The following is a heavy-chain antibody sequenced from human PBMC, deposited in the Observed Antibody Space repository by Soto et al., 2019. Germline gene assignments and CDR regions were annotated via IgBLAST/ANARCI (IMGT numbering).Heavy chain of an antibody. D-gene: IGHD2-2*01. J-gene: IGHJ5*02. V-gene: IGHV3-7*03. CDR1: GFTFSNYW. Sequence: ESGGGLVQPGGSLRLSCAVSGFTFSNYWMSWVRQAPGKGLEWVANIKQDGSDKYYVDSVKGRFTISRDNAKNSLYVQMNSLRAEDTAVYYCARLGYCSSSSCYYGWFDTWGQGSLVTVSS. CDR2: IKQDGSDK. CDR3: ARLGYCSSSSCYYGWFDT.